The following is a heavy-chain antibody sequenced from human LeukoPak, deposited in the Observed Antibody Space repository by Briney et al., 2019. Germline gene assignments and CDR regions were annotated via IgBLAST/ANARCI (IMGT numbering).Heavy chain of an antibody. CDR1: GVSMNYYF. Sequence: TSETLSLTCTVSGVSMNYYFWNWIRQPAGEGLQWIGRIHSSGSTNYNPSLKSRVTISVDTSKNQFSLKLSSVTAADTAVYYCAREDYYDSSGHFDYWGQGTLVTVSS. J-gene: IGHJ4*02. CDR3: AREDYYDSSGHFDY. D-gene: IGHD3-22*01. CDR2: IHSSGST. V-gene: IGHV4-4*07.